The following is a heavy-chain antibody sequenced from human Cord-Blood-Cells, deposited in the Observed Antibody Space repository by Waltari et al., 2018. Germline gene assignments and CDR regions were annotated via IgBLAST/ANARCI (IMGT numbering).Heavy chain of an antibody. CDR3: ARDRQLDAFDI. CDR2: IKQDGSEK. J-gene: IGHJ3*02. V-gene: IGHV3-7*01. CDR1: GFTFSSTW. D-gene: IGHD1-1*01. Sequence: EVQLVESGGGLVEPGGSLRLSCAASGFTFSSTWMSWGRQAPGKGLEWVANIKQDGSEKYYVDSVKGRFTISRDNAKNSLYLQMNSLRAEDTAVYYCARDRQLDAFDIWGQGTMVTVSS.